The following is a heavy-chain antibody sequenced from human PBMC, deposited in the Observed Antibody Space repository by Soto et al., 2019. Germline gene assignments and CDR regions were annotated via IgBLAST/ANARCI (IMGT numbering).Heavy chain of an antibody. D-gene: IGHD6-19*01. V-gene: IGHV3-9*01. Sequence: EVQLVESGGGLVQPGRSLRLACAASGFTFDDYAMHWVRQGPGKGLEWVSGISWNSGRIDYADSVKGRFTISRDNAKKTLDPQMNSRRGKDTALYYCAKDIREYGSGWTYFDSWGQGTLVTVSS. CDR1: GFTFDDYA. CDR3: AKDIREYGSGWTYFDS. J-gene: IGHJ4*02. CDR2: ISWNSGRI.